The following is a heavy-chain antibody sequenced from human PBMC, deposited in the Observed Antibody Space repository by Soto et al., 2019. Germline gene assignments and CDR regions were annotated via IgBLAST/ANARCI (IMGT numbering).Heavy chain of an antibody. Sequence: PLEILSLTCTVSSGSISSTIYSWDWIRQPPGKGLEWIGSIFYSGSTYYNPSLKSRVTISVDTSKNQFSLTLTSVTAADTAVYYCARQCRGVTCHWFVPWGQGTLVTVSS. D-gene: IGHD2-15*01. CDR1: SGSISSTIYS. CDR2: IFYSGST. V-gene: IGHV4-39*01. CDR3: ARQCRGVTCHWFVP. J-gene: IGHJ5*02.